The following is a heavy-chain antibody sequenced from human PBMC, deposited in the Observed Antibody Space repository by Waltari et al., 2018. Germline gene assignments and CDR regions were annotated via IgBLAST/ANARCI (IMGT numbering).Heavy chain of an antibody. CDR1: GGSFSGYY. V-gene: IGHV4-34*01. D-gene: IGHD3-10*01. CDR3: ARQHYGSGSYYNRLLRSRRGYFDY. J-gene: IGHJ4*02. CDR2: INHSGST. Sequence: QVQLQQWGAGLLKPSETLSLTCAVYGGSFSGYYWSWIRQPPGKGLEWIGEINHSGSTNDNPSLKSRVTISVDTSKNQFSLKLSAVTAADTAVYYWARQHYGSGSYYNRLLRSRRGYFDYWGQGTLVTVSS.